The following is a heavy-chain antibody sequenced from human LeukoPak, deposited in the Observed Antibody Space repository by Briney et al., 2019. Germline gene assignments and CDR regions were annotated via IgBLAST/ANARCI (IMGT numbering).Heavy chain of an antibody. CDR3: ARDQEYSVVPDY. J-gene: IGHJ4*02. CDR1: GYTFTAYG. Sequence: ASVKVSCKASGYTFTAYGISWVRQAPGQGLEWMGRIIPILGIANYAQKFQGRVTITADKSTSTAYMELSSLRSEDTAVYYCARDQEYSVVPDYWGQGTLVTVSS. V-gene: IGHV1-69*04. CDR2: IIPILGIA. D-gene: IGHD2-2*01.